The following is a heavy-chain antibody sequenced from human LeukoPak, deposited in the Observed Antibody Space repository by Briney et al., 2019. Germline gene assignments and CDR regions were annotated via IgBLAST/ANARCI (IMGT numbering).Heavy chain of an antibody. Sequence: GGSLRLSCAASGFTFSSYAMSWVRQAPGKGLEWVSAISGSGGSTYYADSVKGRFTISRDNSKNTLYLQMNSLRAEDTAVYYCARADVEMATIAYAFDIWGQGTMVTVSS. J-gene: IGHJ3*02. CDR1: GFTFSSYA. CDR3: ARADVEMATIAYAFDI. V-gene: IGHV3-23*01. D-gene: IGHD5-24*01. CDR2: ISGSGGST.